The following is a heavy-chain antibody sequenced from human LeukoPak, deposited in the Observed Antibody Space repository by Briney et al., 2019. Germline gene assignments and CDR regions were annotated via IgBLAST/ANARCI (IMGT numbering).Heavy chain of an antibody. J-gene: IGHJ4*02. D-gene: IGHD1-26*01. Sequence: QPGGSLRLSCAASGFIVGNNYMSWVRQAAAKGLEWVSVIYRDGSTYYADSVKGRFTISRDNSKNTLSLQTNSLRAEDTAVYYCAREGVGVTGRNLGFEYWGQGTLVTVSS. V-gene: IGHV3-53*01. CDR3: AREGVGVTGRNLGFEY. CDR1: GFIVGNNY. CDR2: IYRDGST.